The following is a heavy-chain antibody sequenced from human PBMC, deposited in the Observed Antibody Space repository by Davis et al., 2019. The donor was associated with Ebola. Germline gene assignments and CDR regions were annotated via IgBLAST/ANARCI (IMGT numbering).Heavy chain of an antibody. CDR3: ARSSIAARPGYYYGMDV. CDR1: GFTFSSYG. CDR2: IWYDGSNK. V-gene: IGHV3-33*08. Sequence: GGSLRLSCAASGFTFSSYGMHWVRQAPGKGLEWVAVIWYDGSNKYYADSVKGRFTIARDNSKNTLYLQMGSLRAEDMAVYYCARSSIAARPGYYYGMDVWGQGTTVTVSS. J-gene: IGHJ6*02. D-gene: IGHD6-6*01.